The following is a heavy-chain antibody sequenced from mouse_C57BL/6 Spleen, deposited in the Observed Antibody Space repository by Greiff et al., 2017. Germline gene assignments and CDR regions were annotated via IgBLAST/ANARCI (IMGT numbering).Heavy chain of an antibody. Sequence: EVKVVESGGGLVQSGRSLRLSCATSGFTFSDFYMEWVRQAPGKGLEWIAASRNKANDYTTEYSASVKGRFIVSRDTSQSILYLQMNALRAEDTAIYYCARGSYDYFDYWGQGTTLTGSS. D-gene: IGHD1-1*01. V-gene: IGHV7-1*01. CDR3: ARGSYDYFDY. CDR2: SRNKANDYTT. CDR1: GFTFSDFY. J-gene: IGHJ2*01.